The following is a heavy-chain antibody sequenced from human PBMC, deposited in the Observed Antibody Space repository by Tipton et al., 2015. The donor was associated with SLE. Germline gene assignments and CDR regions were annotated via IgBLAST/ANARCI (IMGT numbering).Heavy chain of an antibody. CDR3: AAARNDAGAFDI. CDR1: GGSISSNTYY. J-gene: IGHJ3*02. Sequence: TLSLTCTVSGGSISSNTYYWGWIRQPPGKGLEWIGSIYYSGSTYYNPSLKSRVTISVDTSKNQFSLKLSSVTAADTAVYYCAAARNDAGAFDIWGQGTMVTVSS. D-gene: IGHD1-1*01. V-gene: IGHV4-39*01. CDR2: IYYSGST.